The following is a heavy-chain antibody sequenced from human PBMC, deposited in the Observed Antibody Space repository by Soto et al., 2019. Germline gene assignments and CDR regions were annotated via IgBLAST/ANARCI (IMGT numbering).Heavy chain of an antibody. J-gene: IGHJ5*02. CDR2: IYYSGST. CDR1: GGSISSGGYY. D-gene: IGHD3-10*02. V-gene: IGHV4-31*03. CDR3: ARAAYVEYRKVNWFVP. Sequence: NPSDTLSLTCTVYGGSISSGGYYWSWLRQHPGKGLEWIGYIYYSGSTYYNPSLKSRLTISVDTSNNQFSLKLSSVTAADTAIYYCARAAYVEYRKVNWFVPWGQATLVTVSS.